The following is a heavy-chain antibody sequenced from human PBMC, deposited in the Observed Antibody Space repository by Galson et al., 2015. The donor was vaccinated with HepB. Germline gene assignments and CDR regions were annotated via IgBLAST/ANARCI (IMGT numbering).Heavy chain of an antibody. J-gene: IGHJ5*02. CDR1: GYTFTSYA. V-gene: IGHV1-3*01. D-gene: IGHD2-2*01. Sequence: SVKVSCKASGYTFTSYAMHWVRQAPGQRLEWMGWINAGNGNTKYSQKFQGRVTITRDTSTSTAYMELSSLRSEDTAVYYCARGGIVVVPAAPCDPWGQGTLVTVSS. CDR3: ARGGIVVVPAAPCDP. CDR2: INAGNGNT.